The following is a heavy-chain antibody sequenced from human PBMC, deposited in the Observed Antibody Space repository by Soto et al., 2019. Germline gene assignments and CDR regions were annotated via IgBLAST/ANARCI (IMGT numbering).Heavy chain of an antibody. CDR1: GFTFSSYA. Sequence: GGSLRLSCAASGFTFSSYAMSWVRQAPGRGLEWVSAINGGGTSTYYADSVKGRFTISRDNSKNTLDLQMNSLRVEDTAVYYCAKDRTTVVTVKWFDPWGQGTLVTVSS. CDR3: AKDRTTVVTVKWFDP. CDR2: INGGGTST. J-gene: IGHJ5*02. V-gene: IGHV3-23*01. D-gene: IGHD4-4*01.